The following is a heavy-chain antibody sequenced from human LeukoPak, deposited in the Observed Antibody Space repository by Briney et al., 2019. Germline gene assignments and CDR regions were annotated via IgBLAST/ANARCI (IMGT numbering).Heavy chain of an antibody. D-gene: IGHD6-13*01. V-gene: IGHV3-66*01. CDR1: GITVSSNY. Sequence: GGSLRLSCAASGITVSSNYMSWVRQAPGKGLEWVSIIYSGSDTYYADSVKGRFTISRDKSKNTLFLQMNSLRAEDTAVYYCVRDIVPYSSNWYYFDYWGQGTLVTVSS. CDR2: IYSGSDT. CDR3: VRDIVPYSSNWYYFDY. J-gene: IGHJ4*02.